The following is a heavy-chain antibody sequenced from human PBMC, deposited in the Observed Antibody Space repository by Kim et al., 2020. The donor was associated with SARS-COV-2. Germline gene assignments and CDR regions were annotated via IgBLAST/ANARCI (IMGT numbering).Heavy chain of an antibody. CDR3: AKDRGTGWLMDV. Sequence: GGSLRLSCAASGFTFSSYAMSWVRQAPGKGLEWVSAISGSSSSTYYADSVKGRFTISRDNSKNTLYLQINSLRAEDTAVYYCAKDRGTGWLMDVWGQGTTVTVSS. CDR2: ISGSSSST. V-gene: IGHV3-23*01. J-gene: IGHJ6*02. D-gene: IGHD6-19*01. CDR1: GFTFSSYA.